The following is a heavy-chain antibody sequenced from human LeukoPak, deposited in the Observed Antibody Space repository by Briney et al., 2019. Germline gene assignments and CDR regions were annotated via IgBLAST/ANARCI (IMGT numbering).Heavy chain of an antibody. D-gene: IGHD3-22*01. CDR3: ARTRSSGHLTFDY. Sequence: PGGSLRLSCAASEFTFSSYSMNWVRQAPGKGLEWVSYITNSGNSKSYADSVKGRFTISRDNTKNSLYLQMNGLRAEDTAVYYCARTRSSGHLTFDYWGQGTLVTVSS. CDR2: ITNSGNSK. CDR1: EFTFSSYS. J-gene: IGHJ4*02. V-gene: IGHV3-48*01.